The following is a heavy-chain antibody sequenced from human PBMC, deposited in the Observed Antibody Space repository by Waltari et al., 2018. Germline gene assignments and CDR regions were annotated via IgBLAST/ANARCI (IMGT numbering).Heavy chain of an antibody. Sequence: QVHLVESGGGVVQPGRSLRLSCSGSGFTFGGYAIHWVRQAPGKGLEWLSMISYDGRQTYYADSVKGRFTVSRDNSKNTVYLQMNSLRHEDTSKYFCARHLGSGSYFDHWGQGTLVAVSS. CDR1: GFTFGGYA. J-gene: IGHJ4*02. D-gene: IGHD1-26*01. CDR3: ARHLGSGSYFDH. CDR2: ISYDGRQT. V-gene: IGHV3-30*03.